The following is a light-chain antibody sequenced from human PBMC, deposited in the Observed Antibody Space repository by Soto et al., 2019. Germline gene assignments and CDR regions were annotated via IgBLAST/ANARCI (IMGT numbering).Light chain of an antibody. CDR3: TSYTDSGNYV. V-gene: IGLV2-18*02. J-gene: IGLJ1*01. CDR2: EAS. CDR1: STDFVSYNR. Sequence: QSALTQPPSVSGSPGQSVTISCTGTSTDFVSYNRVSWYQQPPGTAPKLIIYEASNRPSGVPGRFSGSKSGNTASLTISGLQAADEADYYCTSYTDSGNYVFGSGTKVTVL.